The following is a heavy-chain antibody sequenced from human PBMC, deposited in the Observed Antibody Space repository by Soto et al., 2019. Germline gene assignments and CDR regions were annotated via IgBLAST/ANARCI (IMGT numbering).Heavy chain of an antibody. CDR2: IYYSGST. V-gene: IGHV4-31*03. Sequence: SETLSLTCTVSGGSISSGGYYWSWIRQHPGKGLEWIGYIYYSGSTYYNPSLKSRVTISVDTSKNQYSLKLSSVTAADTVVYFCAIDYHYYYGSGSYYSPTPYGMDVWGQGTTVTVSS. CDR3: AIDYHYYYGSGSYYSPTPYGMDV. CDR1: GGSISSGGYY. J-gene: IGHJ6*02. D-gene: IGHD3-10*01.